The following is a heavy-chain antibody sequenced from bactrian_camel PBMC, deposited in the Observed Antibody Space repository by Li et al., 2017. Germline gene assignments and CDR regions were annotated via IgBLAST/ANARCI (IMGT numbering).Heavy chain of an antibody. D-gene: IGHD4*01. CDR3: AAQRAIDDCRYEYNY. V-gene: IGHV3S26*01. CDR1: GPTFSSYC. Sequence: LVESGGGSAQPGGSLNLSCTSPGPTFSSYCMAWFQEAPGKEREGVAAIDASGYTSYAGSVKGRFTIARDNAKNTLHLQMSSLKPEDTATYYCAAQRAIDDCRYEYNYWGKGTQVTVS. CDR2: IDASGYT. J-gene: IGHJ4*01.